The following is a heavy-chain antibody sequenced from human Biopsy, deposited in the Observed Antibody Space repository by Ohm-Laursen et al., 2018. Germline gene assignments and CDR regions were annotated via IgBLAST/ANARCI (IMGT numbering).Heavy chain of an antibody. CDR3: AKDCGLGGDRDY. D-gene: IGHD2-21*01. V-gene: IGHV1-2*02. CDR1: GYTFTAYF. J-gene: IGHJ4*02. CDR2: IGPNSGAT. Sequence: SVKVSCKVSGYTFTAYFIHWVRQSPGQGLEWMGWIGPNSGATNYAQKSQGRVTMTRDTSIDTVHMELSRLTSDDTALYYCAKDCGLGGDRDYWGQGTLVTVSS.